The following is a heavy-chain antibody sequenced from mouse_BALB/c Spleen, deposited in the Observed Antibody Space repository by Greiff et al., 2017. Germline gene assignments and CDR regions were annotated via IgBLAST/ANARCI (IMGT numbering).Heavy chain of an antibody. CDR1: GFTFSSFG. V-gene: IGHV5-17*02. CDR2: ISSGSSTI. CDR3: ARSVYGNYYFDY. Sequence: EVQLVESGGGLVQPGGSRKLSCAASGFTFSSFGMHWVRQAPEKGLEWVAYISSGSSTIYYADTVKGRFTISRDNPKNTLFLQMTSLRSEDTAMYYCARSVYGNYYFDYWGQGTTLTVSS. D-gene: IGHD2-10*02. J-gene: IGHJ2*01.